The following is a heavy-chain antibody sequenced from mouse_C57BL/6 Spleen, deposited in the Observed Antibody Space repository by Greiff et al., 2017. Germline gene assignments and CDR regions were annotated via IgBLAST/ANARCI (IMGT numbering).Heavy chain of an antibody. V-gene: IGHV1-62-2*01. Sequence: QVQLQQSGAELVKPGASVKLSCQASGYTFTEYTIHWVKQRSGQGLEWIGWFYPGSGSIKYNEKFKDKATLTADKSSSKVYMELSRLTSEDSAVYFCARHEVGYGNYDGFDYWGQGTTLTVSS. J-gene: IGHJ2*01. D-gene: IGHD2-1*01. CDR2: FYPGSGSI. CDR1: GYTFTEYT. CDR3: ARHEVGYGNYDGFDY.